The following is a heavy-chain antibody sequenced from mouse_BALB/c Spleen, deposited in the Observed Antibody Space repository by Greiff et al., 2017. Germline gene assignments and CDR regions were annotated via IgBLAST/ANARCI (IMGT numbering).Heavy chain of an antibody. V-gene: IGHV5-12-2*01. CDR2: ISNGGGST. J-gene: IGHJ4*01. CDR3: ARHGYYYGSSPYAMDY. Sequence: EVMLVESGGGLVQPGGSLKLSCAASGFTFSSYTMSWVRQTPEKRLEWVAYISNGGGSTYYPDTVKGRFTISRDNAKNTLYLQMSSLKSEDTAMYYCARHGYYYGSSPYAMDYWGQGTSVTVSS. CDR1: GFTFSSYT. D-gene: IGHD1-1*01.